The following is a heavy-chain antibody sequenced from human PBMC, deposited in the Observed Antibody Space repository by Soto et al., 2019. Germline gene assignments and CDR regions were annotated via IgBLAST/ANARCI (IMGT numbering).Heavy chain of an antibody. D-gene: IGHD3-10*01. CDR1: GGSISSGGYS. J-gene: IGHJ5*02. CDR2: IYHSGST. Sequence: SETLSLTCAVSGGSISSGGYSWSWIRQPPGKGLEWIGYIYHSGSTYYNPSLKSRVTISVDTSKNQFSLKLSSVTAADTAVYYCARHPITYYYGSGSYLNWFDPWGQGTLVTVSS. CDR3: ARHPITYYYGSGSYLNWFDP. V-gene: IGHV4-30-2*03.